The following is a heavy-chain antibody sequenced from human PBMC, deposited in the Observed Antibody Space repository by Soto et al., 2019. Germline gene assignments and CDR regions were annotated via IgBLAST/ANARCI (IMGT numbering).Heavy chain of an antibody. CDR1: GFTFSSYA. Sequence: EVRLLESGGGLVQPGGSLRLSCAASGFTFSSYAMSWVRQAPGEGLEWVSDISGSGGSTYYADSVKGRFTISIDNSKNTLDLQTNILRAEDTVIYYCARYCCDRILYYFDYWCEGTLAPVSS. CDR2: ISGSGGST. CDR3: ARYCCDRILYYFDY. D-gene: IGHD2-21*02. J-gene: IGHJ4*02. V-gene: IGHV3-23*01.